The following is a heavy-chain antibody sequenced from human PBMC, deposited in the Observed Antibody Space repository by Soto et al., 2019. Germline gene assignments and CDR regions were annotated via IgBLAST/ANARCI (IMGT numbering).Heavy chain of an antibody. Sequence: EVQLLESGGGLVQPGGSLRLSCAACGFTFNSYAMSWVRQAPGKGLEWVSAISGNGSSTYYPDSVKGRFTISRDNSKNTLYLQMNSLSAEDTALYYCAKDLLVGSGSSRVNYFDSWGQGTLVTVSS. CDR1: GFTFNSYA. CDR3: AKDLLVGSGSSRVNYFDS. J-gene: IGHJ4*02. CDR2: ISGNGSST. V-gene: IGHV3-23*01. D-gene: IGHD1-26*01.